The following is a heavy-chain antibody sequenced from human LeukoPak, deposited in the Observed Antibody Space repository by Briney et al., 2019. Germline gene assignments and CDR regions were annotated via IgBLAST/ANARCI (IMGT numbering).Heavy chain of an antibody. Sequence: PSQTPSLTCTVSGGSISSGSYYWSWIRQPAGKGLEWIGRIYTSGSTNYNPSLKSRVIISVDTSKNQFSLKLSSVTAADTAVYYCARDSLGLDYWGQGTLVTVSS. V-gene: IGHV4-61*02. D-gene: IGHD7-27*01. CDR3: ARDSLGLDY. CDR2: IYTSGST. CDR1: GGSISSGSYY. J-gene: IGHJ4*02.